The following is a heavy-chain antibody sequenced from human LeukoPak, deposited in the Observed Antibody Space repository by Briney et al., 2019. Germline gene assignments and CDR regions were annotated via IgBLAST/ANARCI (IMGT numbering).Heavy chain of an antibody. CDR3: ARPKGLYCSGGSCYSEGNWFDP. CDR2: ISAHNGNT. V-gene: IGHV1-18*01. CDR1: GYTFTSYG. D-gene: IGHD2-15*01. J-gene: IGHJ5*02. Sequence: GASVKVSCKASGYTFTSYGISWVRQAPGQGLEWMGWISAHNGNTNYAQKLQGRVTMTTDTSTSTAYMELRSLRSDDTAVYYCARPKGLYCSGGSCYSEGNWFDPWGQGTLVTVSS.